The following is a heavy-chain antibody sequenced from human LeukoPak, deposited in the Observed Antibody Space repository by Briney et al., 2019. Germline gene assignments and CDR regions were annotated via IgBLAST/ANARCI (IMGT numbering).Heavy chain of an antibody. CDR1: GLNIRNYW. CDR2: MNDDGSGI. V-gene: IGHV3-74*01. CDR3: AKDGQGLRYFDWLHSAYYFDY. Sequence: GGSLRLSCALSGLNIRNYWMHWVRQAPGKGLVWVSRMNDDGSGISYADSVKGRFTISRDNSKNTLYLQMNSLRAEDTAVYYCAKDGQGLRYFDWLHSAYYFDYWGQGTLVTVSS. D-gene: IGHD3-9*01. J-gene: IGHJ4*02.